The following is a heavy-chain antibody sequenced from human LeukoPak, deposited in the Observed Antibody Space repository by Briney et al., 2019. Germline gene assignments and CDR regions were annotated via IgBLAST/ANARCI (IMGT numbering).Heavy chain of an antibody. V-gene: IGHV3-66*01. CDR1: GFTVSSNY. CDR3: AKDREGLSSGYDLEYFDY. CDR2: IYRGGST. D-gene: IGHD5-12*01. Sequence: PGGPLRLSCAASGFTVSSNYMSWVRQAPGKGLEWVSVIYRGGSTCYADSVKGRFTISRDNSKNTLFLQMNSLRAEDTAVYYCAKDREGLSSGYDLEYFDYWGQGTLVTVSS. J-gene: IGHJ4*02.